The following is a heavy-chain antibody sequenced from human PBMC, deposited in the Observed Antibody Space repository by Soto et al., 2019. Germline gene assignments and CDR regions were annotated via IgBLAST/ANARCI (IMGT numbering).Heavy chain of an antibody. CDR3: ARPDCSGGSCYFDY. Sequence: ASETLSLTCAVYGGSFSGYYWSWIRQPPGKGLEWIGEINHSGSTNYNPSLKSRVTISVDTPKNQFSLKLSSVTAADTAVYYCARPDCSGGSCYFDYWGQGTLVTVSS. CDR1: GGSFSGYY. J-gene: IGHJ4*02. CDR2: INHSGST. V-gene: IGHV4-34*01. D-gene: IGHD2-15*01.